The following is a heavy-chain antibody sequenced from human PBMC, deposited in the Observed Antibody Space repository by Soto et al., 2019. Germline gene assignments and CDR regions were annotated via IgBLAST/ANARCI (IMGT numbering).Heavy chain of an antibody. CDR2: ISATGGAT. D-gene: IGHD2-2*01. CDR1: GFTFGGYV. J-gene: IGHJ5*02. CDR3: AKVPEYGSRVA. Sequence: GGSLRLSCAASGFTFGGYVMTWVRQAPGRGLEWVSSISATGGATYYADSVKGRFTISRDNPKNTLYLQMDSLRVEDTAIYYCAKVPEYGSRVAWSQGTLVTVSS. V-gene: IGHV3-23*01.